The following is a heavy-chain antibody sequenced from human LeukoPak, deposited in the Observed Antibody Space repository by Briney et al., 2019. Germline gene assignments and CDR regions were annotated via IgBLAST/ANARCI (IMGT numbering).Heavy chain of an antibody. J-gene: IGHJ3*02. CDR3: AKVISQDTATPPAFDI. Sequence: PGGSLRLSCAASGFTFSSYGMHWVRQAPGKGLEWVAVIWYDGGNKYYADSVKGRFTISRDNSKNTLYLQMNSLRAEDTAVYYCAKVISQDTATPPAFDIWGQGTMVTVSS. D-gene: IGHD5-18*01. CDR1: GFTFSSYG. V-gene: IGHV3-33*06. CDR2: IWYDGGNK.